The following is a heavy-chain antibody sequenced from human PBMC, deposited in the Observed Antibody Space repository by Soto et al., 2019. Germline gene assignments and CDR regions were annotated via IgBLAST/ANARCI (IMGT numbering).Heavy chain of an antibody. Sequence: QVQLVQSGAEVKKPGASVKVSCKASGYSSTNYGISWVRQAPGQGPEWMGWISGHNGDTNHPQSLQGRVTMTTDTSRNTAYMELRSLRSDDTAVYYCARHRFNYYDNTVYYYFDYWGQGTLVTVSS. CDR2: ISGHNGDT. CDR1: GYSSTNYG. D-gene: IGHD3-22*01. J-gene: IGHJ4*02. CDR3: ARHRFNYYDNTVYYYFDY. V-gene: IGHV1-18*04.